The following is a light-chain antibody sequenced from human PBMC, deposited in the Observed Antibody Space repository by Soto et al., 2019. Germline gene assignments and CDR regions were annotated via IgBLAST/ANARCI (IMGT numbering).Light chain of an antibody. CDR1: NSDVGGYNY. J-gene: IGLJ2*01. Sequence: QSALTQPASISGSPGQSITISCTGTNSDVGGYNYVSWYQLYPGKAPKLMIYDVDNRPSGVSYRFSGSKSGKTASLTISGLQAEDEADYYCSSYTTSSTVVFGGGTQLTVL. CDR3: SSYTTSSTVV. V-gene: IGLV2-14*01. CDR2: DVD.